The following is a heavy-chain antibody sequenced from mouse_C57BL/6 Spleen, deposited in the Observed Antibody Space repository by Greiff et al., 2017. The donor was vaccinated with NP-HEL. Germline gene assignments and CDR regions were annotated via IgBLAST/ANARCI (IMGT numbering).Heavy chain of an antibody. CDR3: ARGGDERFAY. D-gene: IGHD3-3*01. CDR2: ISYDGSN. J-gene: IGHJ3*01. CDR1: GYSITSGYY. V-gene: IGHV3-6*01. Sequence: VQLQQSGPGLVKPSQSLSLTCSVTGYSITSGYYWNWIRQFPGNQLEWMGYISYDGSNNYNPSLKNRISITRDTSKNQFFLKLNAVTTEDTATYYCARGGDERFAYWGQGTLVTVSA.